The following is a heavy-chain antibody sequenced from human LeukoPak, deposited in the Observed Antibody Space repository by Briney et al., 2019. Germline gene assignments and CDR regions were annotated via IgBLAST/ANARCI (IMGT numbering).Heavy chain of an antibody. CDR3: ARREAAGVFSFDY. D-gene: IGHD6-13*01. CDR1: GGSISSYY. J-gene: IGHJ4*02. Sequence: PSETLSLTCTVSGGSISSYYWTWIRQAPGKGLEWIGYVYYTGNTNYNPSLRSRVTISLDTSKNQFSLRLSSVTAADTAVYYCARREAAGVFSFDYWGQGTLVTVSS. V-gene: IGHV4-59*01. CDR2: VYYTGNT.